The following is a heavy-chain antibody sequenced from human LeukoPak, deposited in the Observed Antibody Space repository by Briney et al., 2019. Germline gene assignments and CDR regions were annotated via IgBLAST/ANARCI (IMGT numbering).Heavy chain of an antibody. Sequence: PGGSLRLSCAASGFTFSSYFMHWVRQAPGKGLEWVALICYDGSNKYYADSVTGRFTISRDNSKNTLYLQMNSLRAEDTAVYYCAKDPSRDSYGSPDYWGQGTLVTVSS. D-gene: IGHD3-3*01. CDR2: ICYDGSNK. V-gene: IGHV3-33*06. CDR1: GFTFSSYF. CDR3: AKDPSRDSYGSPDY. J-gene: IGHJ4*02.